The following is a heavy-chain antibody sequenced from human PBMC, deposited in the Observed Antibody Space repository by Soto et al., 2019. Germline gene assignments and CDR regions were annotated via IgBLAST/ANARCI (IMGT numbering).Heavy chain of an antibody. Sequence: SETLSLTCTVSGGSISSGDYYWSWIRQPPGKGLEWIGYIYYSGSTYYNPSLKSRVTISVDTSKNQFSLKLSSVTAADTAVYYCARVGRSRTYYDFWSGYSATMFDYWGQGTLVTVSS. CDR3: ARVGRSRTYYDFWSGYSATMFDY. J-gene: IGHJ4*02. CDR1: GGSISSGDYY. CDR2: IYYSGST. D-gene: IGHD3-3*01. V-gene: IGHV4-30-4*01.